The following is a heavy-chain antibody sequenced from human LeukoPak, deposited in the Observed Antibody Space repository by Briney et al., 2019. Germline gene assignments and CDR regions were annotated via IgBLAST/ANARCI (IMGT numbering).Heavy chain of an antibody. V-gene: IGHV4-59*01. CDR3: AMVGSGSIDY. J-gene: IGHJ4*02. CDR1: GGSISSYY. D-gene: IGHD6-19*01. CDR2: IYYSGNT. Sequence: SETLSLTCTVSGGSISSYYWSWIRQPPGKGLEWIGYIYYSGNTNYNPSLKSRVTISIDTSKNQFSLKVSSVTTADTAVYYCAMVGSGSIDYWGQGTLVTVSS.